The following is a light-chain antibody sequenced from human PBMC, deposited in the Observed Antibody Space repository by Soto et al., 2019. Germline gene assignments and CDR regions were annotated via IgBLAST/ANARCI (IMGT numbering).Light chain of an antibody. J-gene: IGLJ2*01. V-gene: IGLV2-14*01. CDR3: SSYTSSSTLT. CDR1: SSDVGGYNY. Sequence: QSALTQPASVSGSPGQSITISCTGTSSDVGGYNYVSWYQQHPGKAPKLMIYEVSNRPSGISNRFSGSKSGNTASLTISGLQAEEEADYYCSSYTSSSTLTFGGGTKVTVL. CDR2: EVS.